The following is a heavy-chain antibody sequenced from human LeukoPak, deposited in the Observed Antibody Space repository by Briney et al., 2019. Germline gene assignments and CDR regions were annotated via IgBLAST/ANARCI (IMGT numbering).Heavy chain of an antibody. D-gene: IGHD2-2*01. CDR1: GYRFTSYW. J-gene: IGHJ3*02. Sequence: GESLKISCKCSGYRFTSYWIGWVRQMPGKGLEWMGIIYPGDSDTRYSPSFQGQVTISADKSISTAYLQWSSLKASDTAMYYCARPTSCWSDDAFDIWGQGTMVTVSS. CDR3: ARPTSCWSDDAFDI. CDR2: IYPGDSDT. V-gene: IGHV5-51*01.